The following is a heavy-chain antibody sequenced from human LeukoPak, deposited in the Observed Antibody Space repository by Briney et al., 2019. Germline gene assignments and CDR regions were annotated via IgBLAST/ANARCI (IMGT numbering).Heavy chain of an antibody. V-gene: IGHV3-30*18. CDR1: GFTFGSYG. J-gene: IGHJ4*02. Sequence: GGSLRLSCAASGFTFGSYGMHWVRQAPGKGLEWVAVIPYDGSNKYYADSVKGRFTISRDNSKNTLYLQMNSLRAEDTAVYYCAKDKSGGYSYGGFDYWGQGALVTVSS. CDR3: AKDKSGGYSYGGFDY. CDR2: IPYDGSNK. D-gene: IGHD5-18*01.